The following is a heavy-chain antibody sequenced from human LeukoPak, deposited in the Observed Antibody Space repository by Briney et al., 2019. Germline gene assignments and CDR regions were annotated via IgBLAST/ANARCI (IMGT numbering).Heavy chain of an antibody. D-gene: IGHD6-13*01. J-gene: IGHJ4*02. CDR3: AREFSSYSSSWYGGYYSDY. CDR1: GGTFISYA. CDR2: IIPIFGTA. Sequence: SVKVSCKASGGTFISYAISWVRQAPGQGLEWMGGIIPIFGTANYAQKFQGRVTITTDESTSTAYMELSSLRSEDTAVYYCAREFSSYSSSWYGGYYSDYWGQGTLVTVSS. V-gene: IGHV1-69*05.